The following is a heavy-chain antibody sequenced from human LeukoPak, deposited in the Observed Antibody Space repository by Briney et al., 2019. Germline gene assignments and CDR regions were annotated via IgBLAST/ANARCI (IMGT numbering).Heavy chain of an antibody. J-gene: IGHJ4*02. D-gene: IGHD6-19*01. CDR1: GFTFSSYA. CDR3: AKTPHGYSSGWNYFDY. Sequence: GGTLTLTCAASGFTFSSYAFNWVRKAQGPGMGWVCVVSGSGDSTFYADSVKGRFTISRDNSKNTLYLQMNSLRAEDTAVYYCAKTPHGYSSGWNYFDYWGQGTLVTVSS. CDR2: VSGSGDST. V-gene: IGHV3-23*01.